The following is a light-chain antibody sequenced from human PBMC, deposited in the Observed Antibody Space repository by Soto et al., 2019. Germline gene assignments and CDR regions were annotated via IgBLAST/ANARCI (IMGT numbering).Light chain of an antibody. CDR3: QQYGGSPPYT. Sequence: EIVMTQSPATLSVSPGERVTLHCRASQSVTSNLAWYQHKPGQSPRLLIYGASSRATGIPHRFSGSGSGTAFTLTISRLEPEDCGVYYCQQYGGSPPYTFGQGTRLEIK. CDR2: GAS. J-gene: IGKJ2*01. V-gene: IGKV3-20*01. CDR1: QSVTSN.